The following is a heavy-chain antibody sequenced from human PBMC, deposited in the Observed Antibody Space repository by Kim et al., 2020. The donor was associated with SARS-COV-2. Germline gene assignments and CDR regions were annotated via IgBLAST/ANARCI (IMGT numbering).Heavy chain of an antibody. CDR1: GDSTRSSY. J-gene: IGHJ4*02. V-gene: IGHV4-59*13. CDR3: ARALGALDF. CDR2: VHDSGST. D-gene: IGHD4-17*01. Sequence: SETLSLTCTVSGDSTRSSYWTWIRQTPGKGLEWIGYVHDSGSTSYNPSLKSRVTISVDTSKRQFSLKLRSVIAADTAVYYCARALGALDFWGAGTLVTVS.